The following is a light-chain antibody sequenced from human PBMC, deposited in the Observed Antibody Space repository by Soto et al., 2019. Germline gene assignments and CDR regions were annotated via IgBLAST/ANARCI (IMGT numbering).Light chain of an antibody. Sequence: QSALTQPASVSGSPGQSITISCTGTSSDVGGYNYVSCYQHHPGKAPKLMIFDVSNRPSGVSNRFSGSKSGNTASMTISGLQPEDEADYYCSSYTMSNARQIVFGTGSELTVL. CDR3: SSYTMSNARQIV. V-gene: IGLV2-14*03. CDR1: SSDVGGYNY. CDR2: DVS. J-gene: IGLJ1*01.